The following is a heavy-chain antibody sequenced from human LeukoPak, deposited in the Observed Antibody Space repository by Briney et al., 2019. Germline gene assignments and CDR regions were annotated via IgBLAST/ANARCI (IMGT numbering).Heavy chain of an antibody. J-gene: IGHJ4*02. Sequence: GGSLRLSCAASGFTFSSYWMSWVRQAPGKGLEWLANIKQDGGEKYYVDSVKGRFTVSRDNAKNSLYLQMNSLRAEDTAVYYCARDSGIAVAGTDYWGQGTLVTVSS. CDR1: GFTFSSYW. CDR2: IKQDGGEK. D-gene: IGHD6-19*01. V-gene: IGHV3-7*01. CDR3: ARDSGIAVAGTDY.